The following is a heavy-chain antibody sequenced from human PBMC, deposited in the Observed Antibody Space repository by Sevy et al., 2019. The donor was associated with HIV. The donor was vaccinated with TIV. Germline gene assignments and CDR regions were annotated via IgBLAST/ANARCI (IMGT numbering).Heavy chain of an antibody. CDR2: IKRDGSEK. V-gene: IGHV3-7*03. Sequence: GGSLRLSCAGSGFTFSNYWMSWVRQAPGKGLEWVANIKRDGSEKYYVASVKGRFTISRDNAKTSLYLQMNSLRVEETAVYYCARDCSSANCLWGMDVWGQGTMVTVSS. CDR1: GFTFSNYW. D-gene: IGHD2-2*01. J-gene: IGHJ6*02. CDR3: ARDCSSANCLWGMDV.